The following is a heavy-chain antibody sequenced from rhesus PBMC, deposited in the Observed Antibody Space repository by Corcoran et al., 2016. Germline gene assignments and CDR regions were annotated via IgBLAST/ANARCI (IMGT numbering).Heavy chain of an antibody. J-gene: IGHJ4*01. D-gene: IGHD6S26*01. CDR3: ASDSGWSQYYFDY. CDR1: GGSISSSHR. CDR2: ISGSSGST. Sequence: QVQLQESGPGLVKPSETLSLTCAVSGGSISSSHRWSWLRAPPGKGLEWIGYISGSSGSTYYNPSLKSRVTISTDTSKNQFSLKVSSVTAADTAVYYCASDSGWSQYYFDYWGQGVLVTVSS. V-gene: IGHV4-65*01.